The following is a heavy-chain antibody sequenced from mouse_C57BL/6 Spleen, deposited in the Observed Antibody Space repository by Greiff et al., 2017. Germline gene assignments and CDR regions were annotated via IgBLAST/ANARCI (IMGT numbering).Heavy chain of an antibody. CDR1: GYTFTSYW. CDR2: IDPSDSYT. D-gene: IGHD1-1*02. Sequence: VQLQQSGAELVMPGASVKLSCKASGYTFTSYWMHWVKQRPGQGLEWIGEIDPSDSYTNYNQKFKGKSTLTVDKSSSTAYMQLSSLTSEDSAVYYCARGDYSNSIDYWGQGTSVTVSS. J-gene: IGHJ4*01. V-gene: IGHV1-69*01. CDR3: ARGDYSNSIDY.